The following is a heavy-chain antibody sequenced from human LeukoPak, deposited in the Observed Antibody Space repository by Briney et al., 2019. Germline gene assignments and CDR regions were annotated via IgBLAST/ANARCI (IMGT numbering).Heavy chain of an antibody. CDR1: GFSLSTYW. D-gene: IGHD6-19*01. Sequence: GGSLRLSCAASGFSLSTYWVTWVRQAPGTGLEWVANINPGGTETYYVEPVKGRFTISRDNAKNLVYLQMNSLRAEDSAVYHCGRFGYVAGVDLWGQGTLVTVSS. CDR3: GRFGYVAGVDL. CDR2: INPGGTET. V-gene: IGHV3-7*01. J-gene: IGHJ4*02.